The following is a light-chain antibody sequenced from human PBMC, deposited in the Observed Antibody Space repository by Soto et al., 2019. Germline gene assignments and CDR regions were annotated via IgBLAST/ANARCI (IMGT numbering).Light chain of an antibody. V-gene: IGKV3-20*01. J-gene: IGKJ1*01. Sequence: EIVLTQSPGTLSLSPGERATLSCRASQSVSNNYLAWYQQKPGQAPRLLIYGTSTRATGIPDRFSGSGSGTDFTLTISRLEPEDFAVYFCQQYSNSLPWTFGQGTKVDIK. CDR3: QQYSNSLPWT. CDR2: GTS. CDR1: QSVSNNY.